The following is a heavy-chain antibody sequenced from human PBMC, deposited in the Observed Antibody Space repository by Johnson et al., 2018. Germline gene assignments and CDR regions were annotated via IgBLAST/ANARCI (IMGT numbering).Heavy chain of an antibody. V-gene: IGHV3-30-3*01. D-gene: IGHD2-8*01. CDR1: GFTFSSYA. CDR3: ARERVSYFDAFDI. J-gene: IGHJ3*02. Sequence: VQLVESGGGVVQXGRSXRLXCAASGFTFSSYAMHWVRQAPGKGLEWVAVISSDGTNKYYAESVKGRFTISSDNYKNTLYLQMNSLKAGDTAVYYCARERVSYFDAFDIWGQGTMVTVSS. CDR2: ISSDGTNK.